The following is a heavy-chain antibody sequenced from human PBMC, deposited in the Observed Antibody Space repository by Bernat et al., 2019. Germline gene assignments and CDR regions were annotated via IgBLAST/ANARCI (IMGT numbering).Heavy chain of an antibody. Sequence: EVQLVESGGGLVQPGGSLRLSCAASGFTFSSYWMHWVRQAPGKGLVWVARINRDGSITTYADSVRGRFTISRDTAKNTLFLQMTSLRVEDTAVYYCVRIGYSTSSLGIDYWGQGALVSVSS. CDR1: GFTFSSYW. CDR3: VRIGYSTSSLGIDY. J-gene: IGHJ4*02. V-gene: IGHV3-74*01. CDR2: INRDGSIT. D-gene: IGHD2-8*01.